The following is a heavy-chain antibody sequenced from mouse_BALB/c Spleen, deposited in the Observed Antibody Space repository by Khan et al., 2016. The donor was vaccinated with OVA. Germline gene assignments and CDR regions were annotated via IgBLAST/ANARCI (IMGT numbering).Heavy chain of an antibody. D-gene: IGHD1-1*01. CDR1: GFTFSNYW. J-gene: IGHJ2*01. CDR3: ALYGSRGDY. V-gene: IGHV1-9*01. CDR2: ILPGSGDT. Sequence: QVRLQQSGAELMKPGASVKISCKATGFTFSNYWIEWVKQRPGHGLEWIGQILPGSGDTNYNEKFEGKATFTADTSSNTAYMQLSSLTSEDSSVYYCALYGSRGDYWGQGTTLTVSS.